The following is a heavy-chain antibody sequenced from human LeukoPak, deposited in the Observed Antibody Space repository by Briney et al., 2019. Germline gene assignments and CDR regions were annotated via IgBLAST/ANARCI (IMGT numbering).Heavy chain of an antibody. D-gene: IGHD2-2*01. Sequence: SETLSLTCTVSGGSISSYYWSWIRQPPGKGLEWIGYIYYSGGTNYNPSLKSRVTISVDTSKNQFSLDLSSVTAADTAVYYCARQKCTSTSCLTKNAFDIWGQGTMVTVSS. CDR3: ARQKCTSTSCLTKNAFDI. J-gene: IGHJ3*02. CDR1: GGSISSYY. CDR2: IYYSGGT. V-gene: IGHV4-59*08.